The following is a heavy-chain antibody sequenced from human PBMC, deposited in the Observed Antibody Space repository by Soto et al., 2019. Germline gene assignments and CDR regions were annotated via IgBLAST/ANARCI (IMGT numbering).Heavy chain of an antibody. D-gene: IGHD3-10*01. Sequence: GGPLRLSCAASGFTFSTYAMHWVRQAPGKRLEWVAVISYDARHKYYADSVKGRFTISRDNSKNTLYLQMNTLSAEDTAVYYCAAGPTSYRLDYWGQGTLVTVSS. CDR1: GFTFSTYA. V-gene: IGHV3-30*03. J-gene: IGHJ4*02. CDR2: ISYDARHK. CDR3: AAGPTSYRLDY.